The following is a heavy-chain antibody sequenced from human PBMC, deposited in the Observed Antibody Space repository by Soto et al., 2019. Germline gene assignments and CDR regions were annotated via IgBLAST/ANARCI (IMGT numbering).Heavy chain of an antibody. J-gene: IGHJ4*02. Sequence: ASVKVSCKASGYTFTSYDMHWVRQAPGQGLEWMGIINPSGGSTSYAQKFQGRVTMTRDTSTSTVYMVLSSLRSEDTAVYYCAREMTTVTSDYWGQGTLVTVSS. CDR3: AREMTTVTSDY. D-gene: IGHD4-17*01. CDR2: INPSGGST. V-gene: IGHV1-46*03. CDR1: GYTFTSYD.